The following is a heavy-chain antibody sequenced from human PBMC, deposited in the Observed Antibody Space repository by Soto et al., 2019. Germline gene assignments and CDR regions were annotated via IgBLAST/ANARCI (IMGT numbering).Heavy chain of an antibody. J-gene: IGHJ6*02. CDR3: ARDARGEYCSGGSCYPGEVSYYYYGMDV. Sequence: QVQLVQSGAEVKKPGASVKVSCKASGYTFTSYGISWVRQAPGQGLEWMGWISAYNGNTNYAQKLQGRVTMTTDTSTITAYMELRSLRSDDTAVYYCARDARGEYCSGGSCYPGEVSYYYYGMDVWGQGTTVTVSS. CDR1: GYTFTSYG. CDR2: ISAYNGNT. V-gene: IGHV1-18*01. D-gene: IGHD2-15*01.